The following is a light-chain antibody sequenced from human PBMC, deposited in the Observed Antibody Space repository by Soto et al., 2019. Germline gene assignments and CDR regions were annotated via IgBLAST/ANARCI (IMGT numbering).Light chain of an antibody. CDR1: SSNIGSNA. CDR2: SDD. V-gene: IGLV1-44*01. Sequence: QSVLTQPPSASGTPGRRVTISCSGSSSNIGSNAVSWYQHFPGTAPKVLIYSDDQRPSGVPDRFSGSKSGTSASLAISGLQAEDEADYFCAAWGDSLNTWVFGGGTKVTVL. CDR3: AAWGDSLNTWV. J-gene: IGLJ3*02.